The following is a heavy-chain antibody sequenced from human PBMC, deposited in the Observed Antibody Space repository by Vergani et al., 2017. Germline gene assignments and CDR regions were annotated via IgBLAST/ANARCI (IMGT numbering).Heavy chain of an antibody. Sequence: VQLVESGGGLVQPGGSLRLSCAASGFTFSSYSMNWVRQAPGKGLEWVSYISSSSSTIYYADSVKGRFTISRDNAKNSLYLQMNSLRAEDTAVYYCATKSCGTPGCQIGYFREWGQGTLVTVSS. CDR1: GFTFSSYS. CDR3: ATKSCGTPGCQIGYFRE. J-gene: IGHJ1*01. CDR2: ISSSSSTI. V-gene: IGHV3-48*01. D-gene: IGHD1-1*01.